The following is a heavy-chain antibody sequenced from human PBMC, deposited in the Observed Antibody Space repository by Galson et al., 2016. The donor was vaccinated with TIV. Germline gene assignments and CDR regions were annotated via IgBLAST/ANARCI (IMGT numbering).Heavy chain of an antibody. J-gene: IGHJ6*04. Sequence: SVKVSRKASGYTFTNYIMHWVRQAPGQRLEWMGWINAGNGNTKYSQKFQGGVTITRDTSASTAYMELSSLRSEDTAVYFCAASLHNLRGDPNYYYIVDVWGAGTTVPVSS. CDR2: INAGNGNT. D-gene: IGHD2-21*02. CDR3: AASLHNLRGDPNYYYIVDV. CDR1: GYTFTNYI. V-gene: IGHV1-3*01.